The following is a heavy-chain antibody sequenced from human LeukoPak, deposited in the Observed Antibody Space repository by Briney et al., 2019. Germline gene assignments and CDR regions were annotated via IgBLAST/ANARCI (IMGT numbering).Heavy chain of an antibody. J-gene: IGHJ4*02. D-gene: IGHD6-13*01. CDR2: IYTSGST. CDR1: GGSISSYY. CDR3: ARHRAAAVKEGYYFDY. V-gene: IGHV4-4*07. Sequence: SETLSLTCTVSGGSISSYYWSWIRQPAGKGLEWIGRIYTSGSTNYNPSLKSRVTMSVDTSKNQFSLKLSSVTAADTAVYYCARHRAAAVKEGYYFDYWGQGTLVTVSS.